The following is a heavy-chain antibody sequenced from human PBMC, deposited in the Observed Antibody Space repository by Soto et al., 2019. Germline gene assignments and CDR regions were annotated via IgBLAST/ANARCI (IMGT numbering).Heavy chain of an antibody. CDR2: LYPNGRA. Sequence: GGSLRLSCAASGFTVSSNYLTWVRQAPGEGLKWVSVLYPNGRAFYADSVKGRFTISTDNSQNSVYLLMNTLRAEDTAIYYCARGLGREYQDNRNYFHLDYWGQGTLVTVSS. V-gene: IGHV3-53*01. D-gene: IGHD1-20*01. J-gene: IGHJ4*02. CDR3: ARGLGREYQDNRNYFHLDY. CDR1: GFTVSSNY.